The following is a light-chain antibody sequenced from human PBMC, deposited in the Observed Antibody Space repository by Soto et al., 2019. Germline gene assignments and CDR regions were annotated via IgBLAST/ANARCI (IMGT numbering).Light chain of an antibody. J-gene: IGKJ4*01. CDR2: VAS. CDR1: QSVSSNY. CDR3: QQYGSSPRVT. V-gene: IGKV3-20*01. Sequence: EIVLTQSPGTLSLSPGERATLSCRASQSVSSNYLAWYQQKPGQAPRLLIYVASSRATGIPDRFSGSGSGTDFTLTISRLEPEDFAVYYCQQYGSSPRVTFGGGTKVEIK.